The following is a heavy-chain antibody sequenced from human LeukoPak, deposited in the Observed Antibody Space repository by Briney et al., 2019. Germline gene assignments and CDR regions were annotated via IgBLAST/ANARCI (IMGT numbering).Heavy chain of an antibody. V-gene: IGHV3-23*01. CDR2: ISGSGGST. D-gene: IGHD3-10*01. Sequence: QPGGSLRLSCAASGFAFSSFAMGGVRQAPGKGLEWVSAISGSGGSTYYADSVKGRFTISRDNSKNTLHLQMNSLRAEDTAVYYCANGDKKRITMVRGVMQPFDYWGQGTLVTVSS. CDR1: GFAFSSFA. J-gene: IGHJ4*02. CDR3: ANGDKKRITMVRGVMQPFDY.